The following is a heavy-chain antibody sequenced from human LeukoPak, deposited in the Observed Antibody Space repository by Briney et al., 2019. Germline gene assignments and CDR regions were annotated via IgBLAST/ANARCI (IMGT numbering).Heavy chain of an antibody. D-gene: IGHD6-13*01. V-gene: IGHV4-38-2*02. CDR1: GYSISSGYY. J-gene: IGHJ6*03. CDR2: IYHSGST. CDR3: AIRAAAGTDYYYYYMDV. Sequence: PSETLSLTCTVSGYSISSGYYWGWIRRPPGKGLEWIGSIYHSGSTYYNPSLKSRVTISVDTSKNQFSLKLNSLTAADTAVYYCAIRAAAGTDYYYYYMDVWGKGTTVTVSS.